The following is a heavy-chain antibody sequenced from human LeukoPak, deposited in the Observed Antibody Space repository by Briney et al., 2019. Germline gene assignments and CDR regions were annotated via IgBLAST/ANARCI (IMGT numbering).Heavy chain of an antibody. CDR1: GGSVSSYY. D-gene: IGHD7-27*01. J-gene: IGHJ6*03. CDR2: IYSNGSA. CDR3: VNTGVKAFYNDYYMDV. V-gene: IGHV4-4*09. Sequence: PSETLSLTCSVSGGSVSSYYWSWVRQPPGKGLEWVGYIYSNGSANNNPSPKSRVTISVYTAQNQYTLKLSSVTPADTAVYYYVNTGVKAFYNDYYMDVWGKGTTVTVSS.